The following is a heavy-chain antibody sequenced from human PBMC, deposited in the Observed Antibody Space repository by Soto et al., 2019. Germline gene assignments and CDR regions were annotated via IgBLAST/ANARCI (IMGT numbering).Heavy chain of an antibody. CDR1: GYTFTRSG. CDR2: INTYNGDT. V-gene: IGHV1-18*01. Sequence: ASVKVSCKASGYTFTRSGISWVRQAPGQGLEWIGWINTYNGDTTYAQNLQGRVAMTTDASTSTAYMELRSLRSDDTAVYYCARGVGSGSYYNQYNWFDPWGQGTLVTVSS. CDR3: ARGVGSGSYYNQYNWFDP. D-gene: IGHD3-10*01. J-gene: IGHJ5*02.